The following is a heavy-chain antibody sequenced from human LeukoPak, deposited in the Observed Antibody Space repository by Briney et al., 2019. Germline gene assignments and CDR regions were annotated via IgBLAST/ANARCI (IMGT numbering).Heavy chain of an antibody. Sequence: PSETLSLTCTVSGYSISSGYYWGWIRQPPGKGLEWIGYIYYSGSTNYNPSLKSRVTISVDTSKNQFSLKLSSVTAADTAVYYCARVVVHSYGWGAGFDYYYYYMDVWGKGTTVTVSS. CDR3: ARVVVHSYGWGAGFDYYYYYMDV. J-gene: IGHJ6*03. CDR1: GYSISSGYY. D-gene: IGHD5-18*01. CDR2: IYYSGST. V-gene: IGHV4-61*01.